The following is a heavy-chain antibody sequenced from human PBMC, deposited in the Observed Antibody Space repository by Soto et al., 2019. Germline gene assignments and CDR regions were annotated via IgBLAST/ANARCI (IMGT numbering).Heavy chain of an antibody. CDR1: GYTFTSHY. Sequence: GASVKVSCKTSGYTFTSHYLHWVRQAPGQGLEWMGWINPHSGGAYYAQKFQGSVILTRDASINTAYMDLTRLTSGDAAVYYCARSSTYNFDSSGYYDYWGQGTLVTVSP. D-gene: IGHD3-22*01. CDR3: ARSSTYNFDSSGYYDY. V-gene: IGHV1-2*02. J-gene: IGHJ4*02. CDR2: INPHSGGA.